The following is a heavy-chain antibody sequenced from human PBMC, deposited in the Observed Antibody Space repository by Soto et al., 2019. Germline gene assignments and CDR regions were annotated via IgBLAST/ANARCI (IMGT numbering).Heavy chain of an antibody. V-gene: IGHV1-69*06. D-gene: IGHD3-22*01. CDR3: ARTSNYYDSSGYYYYYYYGMDV. CDR1: GGTFSSYA. J-gene: IGHJ6*02. CDR2: IIPIFGTA. Sequence: ASVKVSCKASGGTFSSYAISWVRQAPGQGLEWMGGIIPIFGTANYAQKFQGRVTVTADKSTSTAYMELSSLRSADTAVYYCARTSNYYDSSGYYYYYYYGMDVWGQGTTVTVSS.